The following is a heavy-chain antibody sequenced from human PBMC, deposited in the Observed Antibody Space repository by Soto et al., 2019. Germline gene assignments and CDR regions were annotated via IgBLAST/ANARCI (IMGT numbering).Heavy chain of an antibody. J-gene: IGHJ5*02. CDR1: GFSLSTSGMC. CDR3: ARIVVTLGEGWFDP. D-gene: IGHD2-21*02. V-gene: IGHV2-70*11. CDR2: IDWDDDK. Sequence: SGPTLVNPTQTLTLTCTFSGFSLSTSGMCVSWIRQPPGKALEWLARIDWDDDKYYSTSLKTRLTISKDTSKNQVVLTMTNMDPVDTATYYCARIVVTLGEGWFDPWGQGTLVTVSS.